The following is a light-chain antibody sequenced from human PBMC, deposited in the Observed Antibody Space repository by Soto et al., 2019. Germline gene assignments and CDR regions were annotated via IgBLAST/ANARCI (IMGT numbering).Light chain of an antibody. V-gene: IGKV1-5*03. CDR3: QQYNSYPLT. J-gene: IGKJ4*01. Sequence: DIQMTQSPSTRSASVGDTVTITCRASESISIWLAWYQQKPGKAPNLLINKASSLQSEVPSRFSGSGSGTEFTLTISSLQPDDFATYYCQQYNSYPLTFGGGTKVDIK. CDR1: ESISIW. CDR2: KAS.